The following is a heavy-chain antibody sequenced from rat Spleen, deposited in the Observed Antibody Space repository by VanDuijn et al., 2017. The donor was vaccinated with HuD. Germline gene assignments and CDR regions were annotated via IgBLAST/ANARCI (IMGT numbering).Heavy chain of an antibody. J-gene: IGHJ2*01. CDR2: ISSDGRRN. Sequence: EVQLVESGGGLVQPGRSLKLSCVASGFTFNKYWMTWIRQAPGKGLEWVASISSDGRRNYYRDSVKGRFTISRDNAENTVYLQMNSLRSEDTATYYCRRDNNYDYWGQGVMVTVSS. CDR3: RRDNNYDY. V-gene: IGHV5-58*01. CDR1: GFTFNKYW. D-gene: IGHD1-5*01.